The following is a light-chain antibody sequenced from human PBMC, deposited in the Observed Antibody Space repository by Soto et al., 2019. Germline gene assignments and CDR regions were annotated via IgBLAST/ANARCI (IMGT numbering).Light chain of an antibody. CDR3: LQQNSYPLT. J-gene: IGKJ4*01. CDR2: VAS. Sequence: DIQMTQSPSSLSASVGDRVTITCRASQGIRNDLAWYQQKPGKAPKRLIYVASSLQGGVPSRFSGSGSGTEFTLTISSLQPEDSATYYCLQQNSYPLTFGGGTKVDIK. CDR1: QGIRND. V-gene: IGKV1-17*01.